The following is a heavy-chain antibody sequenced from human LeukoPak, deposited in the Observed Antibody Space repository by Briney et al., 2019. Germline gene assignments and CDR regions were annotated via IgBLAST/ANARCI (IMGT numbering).Heavy chain of an antibody. Sequence: ASVKVSCKASGHTFTSYGISWVRQAPGQGLEWMGWISAYNGNTNYAQKLQGRVTMTTDTSTSTAYMELRSLRSDDTAVYYCARDAENLNYDILTGYYTPPGDYWGQGTLVTVSS. CDR2: ISAYNGNT. CDR3: ARDAENLNYDILTGYYTPPGDY. D-gene: IGHD3-9*01. J-gene: IGHJ4*02. V-gene: IGHV1-18*01. CDR1: GHTFTSYG.